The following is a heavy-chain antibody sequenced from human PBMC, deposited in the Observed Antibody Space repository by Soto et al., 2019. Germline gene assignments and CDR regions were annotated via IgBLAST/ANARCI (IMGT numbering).Heavy chain of an antibody. Sequence: GPSVKVSCKASGYTFTSYGISWVRQAPGQGLEWMGWINAGNGNTKYSQKFQGRVTITRDTSASTAYMELSSLRSEDTAVYYCARSIVVVTALDYWGQGTLVTVSS. CDR1: GYTFTSYG. V-gene: IGHV1-3*01. CDR2: INAGNGNT. J-gene: IGHJ4*02. CDR3: ARSIVVVTALDY. D-gene: IGHD2-21*02.